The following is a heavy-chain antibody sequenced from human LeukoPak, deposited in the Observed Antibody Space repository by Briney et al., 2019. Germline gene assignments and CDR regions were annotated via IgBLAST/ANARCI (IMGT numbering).Heavy chain of an antibody. V-gene: IGHV3-23*01. CDR3: AKVPVRIAAAGRFDY. J-gene: IGHJ4*02. Sequence: GGSLRLSCAASGFTFSSYAMSWVRQAPGKGLEWVSAICGSGGSTYYADSVKGRFTISRDNSKNTPYLQMNSLRAEDTAVYYCAKVPVRIAAAGRFDYWGQGTLVTVSS. CDR1: GFTFSSYA. D-gene: IGHD6-13*01. CDR2: ICGSGGST.